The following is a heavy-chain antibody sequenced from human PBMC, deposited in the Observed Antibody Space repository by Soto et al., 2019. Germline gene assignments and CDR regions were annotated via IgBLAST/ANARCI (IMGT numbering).Heavy chain of an antibody. Sequence: QLQLQESGPGLVKASETLSLTCNVSGGSISSSRSYWAWIRQPPGKGLEWIANIFYSGSTYYNPSLASRITVSVDTSKNQFSLKLSSVTAADTAVDYCARQPTTADIGLWFDPWGQGTLVTVSS. CDR2: IFYSGST. CDR1: GGSISSSRSY. J-gene: IGHJ5*02. CDR3: ARQPTTADIGLWFDP. V-gene: IGHV4-39*01. D-gene: IGHD2-2*01.